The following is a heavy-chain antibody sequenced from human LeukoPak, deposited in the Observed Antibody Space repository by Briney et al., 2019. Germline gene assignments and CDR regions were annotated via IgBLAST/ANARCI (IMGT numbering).Heavy chain of an antibody. CDR1: GFTFSSYA. D-gene: IGHD1-26*01. V-gene: IGHV3-23*01. CDR2: ISSSGGST. J-gene: IGHJ6*02. CDR3: AKDSADLWYYYGMDV. Sequence: PGGSLRPSCAASGFTFSSYAMSWVCQAPGKGLEWVSAISSSGGSTYYADSVKGRFTISRDNSKNTLYLQMNSLRAEDTAVYYCAKDSADLWYYYGMDVWGQGTTVTVSS.